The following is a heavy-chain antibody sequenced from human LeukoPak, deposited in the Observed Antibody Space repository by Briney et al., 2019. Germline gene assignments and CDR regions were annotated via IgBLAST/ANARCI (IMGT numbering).Heavy chain of an antibody. CDR1: GGSISSHF. V-gene: IGHV4-59*11. CDR3: ARGAVVENYYYYYMDV. Sequence: SVTLSLTCNVSGGSISSHFWSWIRQPPGKGLEWIGYIYYSGSTNYNPSLKIRVTISVDTSKNQFSLRLSSVTAADTAVYYCARGAVVENYYYYYMDVWGKGTTVAVSS. J-gene: IGHJ6*03. D-gene: IGHD2-2*01. CDR2: IYYSGST.